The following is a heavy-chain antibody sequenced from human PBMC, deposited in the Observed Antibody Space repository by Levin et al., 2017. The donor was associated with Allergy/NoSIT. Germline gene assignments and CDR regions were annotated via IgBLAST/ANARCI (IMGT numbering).Heavy chain of an antibody. J-gene: IGHJ4*02. CDR3: AKIDYNDKTYYSTDY. CDR2: ISGSGGST. Sequence: GGSLRLSCAASGFTFSSYAMSWVRQAPGKGLEWVSSISGSGGSTYDGDSVKGRFSISRDNSKSTLYLQMNSLRAEDTAIYYCAKIDYNDKTYYSTDYWGQGTLVTVSS. V-gene: IGHV3-23*01. D-gene: IGHD3-16*01. CDR1: GFTFSSYA.